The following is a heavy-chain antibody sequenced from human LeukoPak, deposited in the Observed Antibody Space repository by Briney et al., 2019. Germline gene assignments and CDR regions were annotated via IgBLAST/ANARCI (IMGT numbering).Heavy chain of an antibody. CDR3: AKIYCTNTVCTRGYFDY. D-gene: IGHD2-8*01. CDR1: GFTFDDYA. CDR2: ISWNSGSI. Sequence: GGSLRLSCAASGFTFDDYAMHWVRQAPGKGLEWVSGISWNSGSIGYADSVKGRFTISRDNAKNTLYLQMNSLRAEDTAVYYCAKIYCTNTVCTRGYFDYWGQGTLVTVSS. J-gene: IGHJ4*02. V-gene: IGHV3-9*01.